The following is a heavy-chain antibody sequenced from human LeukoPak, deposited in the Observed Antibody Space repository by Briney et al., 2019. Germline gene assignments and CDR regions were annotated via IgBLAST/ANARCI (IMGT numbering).Heavy chain of an antibody. V-gene: IGHV3-49*03. Sequence: GGSLRLSCRASGFTFGDYSMTWFRQAPGKGLEWVGFIRSKAYGGTTEYAASVKGRFSISRDDSKSIAYLQMNSLRAEDTAVYYCARVGDYDFWSGYYMPYWGQGTLVTVSS. CDR2: IRSKAYGGTT. D-gene: IGHD3-3*01. CDR1: GFTFGDYS. J-gene: IGHJ4*02. CDR3: ARVGDYDFWSGYYMPY.